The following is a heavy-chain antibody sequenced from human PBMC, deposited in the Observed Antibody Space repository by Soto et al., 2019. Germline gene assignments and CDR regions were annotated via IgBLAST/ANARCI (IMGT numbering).Heavy chain of an antibody. CDR1: GNSFTTYY. J-gene: IGHJ4*02. D-gene: IGHD3-22*01. CDR3: AGLYHYDSSGYYDY. Sequence: ASVKVSCKASGNSFTTYYMHWVRQAPGQGLEWMGIINPSGGRTTYAQKFQGRVTMTRDTSTSTYHMELSSLTSEDTAVYYCAGLYHYDSSGYYDYWGQGTLVTVSS. V-gene: IGHV1-46*01. CDR2: INPSGGRT.